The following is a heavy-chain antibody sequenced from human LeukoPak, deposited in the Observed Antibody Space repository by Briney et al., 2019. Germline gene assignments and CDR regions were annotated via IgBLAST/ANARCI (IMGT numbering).Heavy chain of an antibody. V-gene: IGHV4-4*07. J-gene: IGHJ1*01. Sequence: SETLSLTCTVSGGSISSYYWSWIRQPAGKGLEWIGRIYTSGSTNYNPSLKSRDTMSVDTSKNQFSLKLSSVTAADTAVYYCARVRTSGRAEYFQHWGQGTLVTVSS. CDR1: GGSISSYY. CDR2: IYTSGST. CDR3: ARVRTSGRAEYFQH. D-gene: IGHD2-15*01.